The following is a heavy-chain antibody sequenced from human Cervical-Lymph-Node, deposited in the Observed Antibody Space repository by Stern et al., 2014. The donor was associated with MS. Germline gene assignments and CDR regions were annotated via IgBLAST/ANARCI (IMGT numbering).Heavy chain of an antibody. V-gene: IGHV5-51*01. CDR2: IYPGDSDT. D-gene: IGHD5-12*01. J-gene: IGHJ6*02. CDR3: ARSSSSGYYYXXXXX. CDR1: GYSFTNYW. Sequence: EVQLVQSGAEVKKPGESLKISCKGSGYSFTNYWLGWGRQRPGKGLEWMGIIYPGDSDTRYSPSFQGQVTISADKSISTAYLQWSSLKASDTAMYYCARSSSSGYYYXXXXXWGQGTTVTVSS.